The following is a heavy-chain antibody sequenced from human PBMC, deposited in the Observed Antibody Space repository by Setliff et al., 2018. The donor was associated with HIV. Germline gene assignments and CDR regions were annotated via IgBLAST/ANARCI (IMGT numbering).Heavy chain of an antibody. Sequence: SETLSLTCNVSGGSIIGSSYYWGWIRQPPGRGLEWIGSIYHSGSASHNPSLKSRITISVDTSKNQFSLKLRSVTAADTAVYYCASSRSLFGEEYFHHWGQGTLVTVSS. V-gene: IGHV4-39*01. CDR2: IYHSGSA. CDR1: GGSIIGSSYY. J-gene: IGHJ1*01. D-gene: IGHD3-10*02. CDR3: ASSRSLFGEEYFHH.